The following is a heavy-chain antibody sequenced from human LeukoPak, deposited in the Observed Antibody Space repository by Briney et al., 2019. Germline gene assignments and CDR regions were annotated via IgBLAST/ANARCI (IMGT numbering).Heavy chain of an antibody. Sequence: GGSLRLSCAAPGFTVSSNYMSWVRQAPGKGLEWVSVIYSGGSTYYADSVKGRFTISRDNSKNTLYLQMNSLRAEDTAVYYCARSPDYGDYYYYMDVWGKGTTVTVSS. V-gene: IGHV3-66*02. D-gene: IGHD4-17*01. J-gene: IGHJ6*03. CDR1: GFTVSSNY. CDR2: IYSGGST. CDR3: ARSPDYGDYYYYMDV.